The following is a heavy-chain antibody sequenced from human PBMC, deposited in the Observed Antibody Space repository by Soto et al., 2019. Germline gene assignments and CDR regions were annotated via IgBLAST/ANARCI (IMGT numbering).Heavy chain of an antibody. CDR1: GFTFFSYG. CDR3: AKDRAGDIYVAARSGLDY. Sequence: QVQLVESGGGVVQPGRSLRLSCAASGFTFFSYGMHWVRRAPGKWLEWVAVISCEGSNKYYGDSVKGRFTISRGNSKHTQDLQMNSPRADDAAVYYCAKDRAGDIYVAARSGLDYWGQGTLVTVSS. D-gene: IGHD3-3*01. CDR2: ISCEGSNK. J-gene: IGHJ4*02. V-gene: IGHV3-30*18.